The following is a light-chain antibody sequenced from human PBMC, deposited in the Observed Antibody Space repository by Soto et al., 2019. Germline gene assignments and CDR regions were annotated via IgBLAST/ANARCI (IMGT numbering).Light chain of an antibody. J-gene: IGKJ2*01. CDR1: QSVGSY. Sequence: ETVLTQSPDTLSLSPGERVTLSCRASQSVGSYLVWYQQKPGQAPRLLIYGASNRATGIPARFSGSGSGTDFTLTISSLEPKDFAVYYCQHRSNGFGQGTKLEIK. V-gene: IGKV3-11*01. CDR2: GAS. CDR3: QHRSNG.